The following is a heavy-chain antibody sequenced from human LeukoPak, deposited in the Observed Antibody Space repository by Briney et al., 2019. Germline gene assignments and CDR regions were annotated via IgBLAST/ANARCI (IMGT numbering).Heavy chain of an antibody. Sequence: SETLSLTCAVYGPSFSGYYCSWVRQPPGKGLEWLGEINHSGSTNYNPSLKSRVAISVDTSKTQFSLKLSSVTAADTAVYYCARGQGYYGSGSYYPTQASPYDYWGQGTLVTVSS. CDR3: ARGQGYYGSGSYYPTQASPYDY. V-gene: IGHV4-34*01. CDR1: GPSFSGYY. J-gene: IGHJ4*02. CDR2: INHSGST. D-gene: IGHD3-10*01.